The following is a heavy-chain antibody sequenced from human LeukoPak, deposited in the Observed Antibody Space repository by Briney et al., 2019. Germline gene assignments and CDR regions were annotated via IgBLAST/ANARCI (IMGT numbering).Heavy chain of an antibody. D-gene: IGHD3-16*01. Sequence: SETLSLTCTVSGGSISSGDYYWSWIRQPPGKGLEWIGYIYYSGSTYYNPSLKSRVTISVDTSKNQSSLKLSSVTAADTAVYYCARGKNRTFFDYWGQGTLVTVSS. CDR1: GGSISSGDYY. V-gene: IGHV4-30-4*01. J-gene: IGHJ4*02. CDR3: ARGKNRTFFDY. CDR2: IYYSGST.